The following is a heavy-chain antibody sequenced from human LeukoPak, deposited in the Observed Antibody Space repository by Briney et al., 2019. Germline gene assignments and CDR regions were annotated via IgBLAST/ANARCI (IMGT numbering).Heavy chain of an antibody. CDR3: ARDSANGNNWYFDY. V-gene: IGHV4-4*02. CDR2: ISHSGTT. J-gene: IGHJ4*02. D-gene: IGHD5-24*01. CDR1: GDSISSSNW. Sequence: SETLSLTCAVSGDSISSSNWWNWVRQPPGKGLEWIGEISHSGTTLYNPSLRSRVTISIDKSKNQFSLNLNSVTAADTAVYYCARDSANGNNWYFDYWGQGTLVTVSS.